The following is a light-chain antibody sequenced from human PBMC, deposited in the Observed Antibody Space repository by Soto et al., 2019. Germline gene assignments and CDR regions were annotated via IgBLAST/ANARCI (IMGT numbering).Light chain of an antibody. Sequence: EIQMTQSPSTLSVSPGDRVTLSCRARQSVGSNLAWYQQKPGQAPRLLIYGASTRATGIPARFSGSGFGTDYTLTISSPEPEEFAVYYCQQRSEWRTFGQGTKVDIK. CDR2: GAS. V-gene: IGKV3-15*01. J-gene: IGKJ1*01. CDR1: QSVGSN. CDR3: QQRSEWRT.